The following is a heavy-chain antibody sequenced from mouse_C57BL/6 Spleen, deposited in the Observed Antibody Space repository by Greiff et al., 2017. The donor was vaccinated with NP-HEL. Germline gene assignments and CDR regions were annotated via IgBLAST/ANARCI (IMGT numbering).Heavy chain of an antibody. V-gene: IGHV1-81*01. CDR1: GYTFTSYG. D-gene: IGHD1-1*01. CDR3: ARRDYGSSSRFAY. J-gene: IGHJ3*01. Sequence: QVQLQQSGAELARPGASVKLSCKASGYTFTSYGISWVKQRTGQGLEWIGEIYPRSGNTYYNEKFKGKATLTADKSSSTAYMELRSLTSEDSAVYFCARRDYGSSSRFAYWGQGTLVTVSA. CDR2: IYPRSGNT.